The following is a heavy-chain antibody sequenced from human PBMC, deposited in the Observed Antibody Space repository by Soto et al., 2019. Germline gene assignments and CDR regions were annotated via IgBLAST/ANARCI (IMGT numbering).Heavy chain of an antibody. J-gene: IGHJ4*02. CDR2: ISGSGDDT. D-gene: IGHD1-1*01. Sequence: QLLESGGGFVQPGGSLRLSCVASGFTFSNFAMAWVRQAPGEGLEWVSAISGSGDDTFYADSMKGRFTISRDNSKDTLYLQINSLRAEDTAVYYCANPIPKTGTTFGFWGQGPLVTLSS. CDR1: GFTFSNFA. V-gene: IGHV3-23*01. CDR3: ANPIPKTGTTFGF.